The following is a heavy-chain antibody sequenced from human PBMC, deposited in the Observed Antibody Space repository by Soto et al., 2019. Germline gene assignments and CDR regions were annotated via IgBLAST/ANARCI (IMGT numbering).Heavy chain of an antibody. Sequence: EVQLFESGGGLVQPGGSLRLSCAASGFTFTDYALSWVRQAPGKGLEWVATISGIGGSTYLADSVKGRLSISRDNSKNTVSLLMNSLRAEETAVYFCARGSSGYISSWYYFDYWGRGTLVTVSS. CDR1: GFTFTDYA. J-gene: IGHJ4*02. V-gene: IGHV3-23*01. CDR2: ISGIGGST. D-gene: IGHD6-13*01. CDR3: ARGSSGYISSWYYFDY.